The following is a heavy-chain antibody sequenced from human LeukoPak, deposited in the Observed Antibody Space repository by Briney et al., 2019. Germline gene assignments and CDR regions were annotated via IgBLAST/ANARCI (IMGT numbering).Heavy chain of an antibody. Sequence: GASVKVSCKASGYSFTTYNMHWVRQAPGQEPEWIGIINPSGGSPTYAQKFQGEVSVTTDTSTGTVYLELSSLRSEDTAIYYCARDNTNWSFDYWGQGTLVTVSS. CDR1: GYSFTTYN. J-gene: IGHJ4*02. D-gene: IGHD7-27*01. CDR2: INPSGGSP. CDR3: ARDNTNWSFDY. V-gene: IGHV1-46*01.